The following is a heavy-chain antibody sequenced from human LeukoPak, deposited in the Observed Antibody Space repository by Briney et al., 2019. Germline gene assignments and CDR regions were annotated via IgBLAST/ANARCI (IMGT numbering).Heavy chain of an antibody. CDR2: IYPDDSDT. J-gene: IGHJ4*02. D-gene: IGHD2-2*02. V-gene: IGHV5-51*01. CDR3: AIGGDSSTSCYRCFDY. Sequence: GESLKISCRGSGYRFTSYWIGWVRQMPEKGLEWMGIIYPDDSDTRYSPSFQGRVTISADKSISTAYLQWSSLKASDTAMYFCAIGGDSSTSCYRCFDYWGQGTLVTVSS. CDR1: GYRFTSYW.